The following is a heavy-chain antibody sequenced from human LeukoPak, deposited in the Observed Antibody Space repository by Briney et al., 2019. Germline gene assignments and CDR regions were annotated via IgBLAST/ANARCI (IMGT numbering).Heavy chain of an antibody. J-gene: IGHJ6*04. CDR3: ASYGSGDTPYYYYYGMDV. CDR2: IIPIFGTA. CDR1: GGTFSSYA. Sequence: GASVKVSCKASGGTFSSYAISWVRQAPVQGLEWMGGIIPIFGTANYAQKFQGRVTITADKSTSTAYMELSSLRSEDTAVYYCASYGSGDTPYYYYYGMDVWGKGTTVTVSS. D-gene: IGHD3-10*01. V-gene: IGHV1-69*06.